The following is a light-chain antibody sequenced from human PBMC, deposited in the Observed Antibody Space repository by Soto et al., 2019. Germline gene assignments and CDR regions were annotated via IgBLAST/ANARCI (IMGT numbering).Light chain of an antibody. J-gene: IGKJ4*01. CDR1: QSVSRN. CDR2: GVS. V-gene: IGKV3-15*01. Sequence: EIVMTQSPATLSVSPGERAALSCRASQSVSRNLAWFQQKPGQAPRLLIYGVSTRATGVPARFSGSGSGTEFTLTISSLQSEDFAVYYCQQYHNWPPLTFGGGTNVEIK. CDR3: QQYHNWPPLT.